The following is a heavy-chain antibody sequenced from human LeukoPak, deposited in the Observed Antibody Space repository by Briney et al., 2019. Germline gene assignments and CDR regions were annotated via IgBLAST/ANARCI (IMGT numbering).Heavy chain of an antibody. D-gene: IGHD3-10*01. CDR2: ISGSGGGI. V-gene: IGHV3-23*01. Sequence: GGSLRLSCAASGFTFNNYAMSWVRQAPGKGLEWVSAISGSGGGIYYADSVKGRFTISSDNSKNALYLQINSPRADDTAVYYCAKGAEAYGSGSYTHYWGQGTLVTVSS. J-gene: IGHJ4*02. CDR1: GFTFNNYA. CDR3: AKGAEAYGSGSYTHY.